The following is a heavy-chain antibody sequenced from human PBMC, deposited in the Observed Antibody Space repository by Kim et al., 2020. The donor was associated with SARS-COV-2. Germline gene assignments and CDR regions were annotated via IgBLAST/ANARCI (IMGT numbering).Heavy chain of an antibody. CDR3: ASGSDVLLWFGEFDY. J-gene: IGHJ4*02. Sequence: SVKGRFTISRGNAKNSLYLQMSSLRDEDPAVYYCASGSDVLLWFGEFDYWGQGTLVTVSS. V-gene: IGHV3-48*02. D-gene: IGHD3-10*01.